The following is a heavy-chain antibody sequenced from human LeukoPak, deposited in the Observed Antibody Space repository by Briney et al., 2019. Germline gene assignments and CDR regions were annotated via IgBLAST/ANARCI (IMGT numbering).Heavy chain of an antibody. CDR3: ARADSVTIAVAGLSCFDY. Sequence: SGTLSLTCAVSGDSVSSSNWWSWVRQPPEKGLEWIGEIPQSGSIYYNPSLYSRVTVSVDRSKNQFSLNLYSVTAADTAVYYCARADSVTIAVAGLSCFDYSGQGALVTVSS. D-gene: IGHD6-19*01. CDR1: GDSVSSSNW. V-gene: IGHV4-4*02. J-gene: IGHJ4*02. CDR2: IPQSGSI.